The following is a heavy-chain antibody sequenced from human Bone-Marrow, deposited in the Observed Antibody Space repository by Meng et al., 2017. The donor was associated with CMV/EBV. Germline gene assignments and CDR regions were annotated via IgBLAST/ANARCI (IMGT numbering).Heavy chain of an antibody. CDR2: INPNSGGT. CDR3: ARDQFYCSSTSCYGEDYYYCMDV. D-gene: IGHD2-2*01. Sequence: ASVKVSCKASGYTFTGYYMHWVRQAPGQGLEWMGWINPNSGGTNYAQKFQGRVTMTRDTSISTAYMELSRLRSDDTAVYYCARDQFYCSSTSCYGEDYYYCMDVWGQGNTVTVYS. J-gene: IGHJ6*02. V-gene: IGHV1-2*02. CDR1: GYTFTGYY.